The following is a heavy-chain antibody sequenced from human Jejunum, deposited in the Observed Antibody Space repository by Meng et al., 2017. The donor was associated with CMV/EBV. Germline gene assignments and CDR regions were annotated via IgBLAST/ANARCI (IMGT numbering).Heavy chain of an antibody. J-gene: IGHJ4*02. D-gene: IGHD4-17*01. CDR1: ELTFSDRY. CDR3: TTVHYDAIDY. V-gene: IGHV3-11*06. Sequence: EQVVESGGGMDPPAWSLSRSCAASELTFSDRYKRWIRTAPGKWLELVSYISSSGDYTNYADSVRSRFTVSRDNAKNSLYLQLNSLRAEDTALYYCTTVHYDAIDYWGQGTLVTVSS. CDR2: ISSSGDYT.